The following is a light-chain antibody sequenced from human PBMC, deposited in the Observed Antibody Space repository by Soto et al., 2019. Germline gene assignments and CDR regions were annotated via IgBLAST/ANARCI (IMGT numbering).Light chain of an antibody. Sequence: QSALTQPASVSGSPGQSITISCTGTSSDVGGYNYVSWYQQHPGKAPKLMIYEVSNRPSGVSNRFSGSKSGNTASLTISGLQAEDESDYYCSSYTSSSPPGVLGGGPKLTVL. CDR1: SSDVGGYNY. CDR2: EVS. V-gene: IGLV2-14*01. CDR3: SSYTSSSPPGV. J-gene: IGLJ2*01.